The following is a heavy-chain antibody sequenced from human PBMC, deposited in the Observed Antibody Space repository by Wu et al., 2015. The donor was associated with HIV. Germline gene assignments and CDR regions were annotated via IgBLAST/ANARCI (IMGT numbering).Heavy chain of an antibody. D-gene: IGHD1-26*01. J-gene: IGHJ4*02. CDR3: ARVSDSGSYTALDY. CDR2: ISAYNGNT. V-gene: IGHV1-18*01. Sequence: QVQLVQSGAEVKKPGASVKVSCKASGYTFTSYGISWVRQAPGQGLEWMGWISAYNGNTNYAQKFQGRVTITADESTSTAYMELSSLRSEDTAVYYCARVSDSGSYTALDYWGQGTLVTVSS. CDR1: GYTFTSYG.